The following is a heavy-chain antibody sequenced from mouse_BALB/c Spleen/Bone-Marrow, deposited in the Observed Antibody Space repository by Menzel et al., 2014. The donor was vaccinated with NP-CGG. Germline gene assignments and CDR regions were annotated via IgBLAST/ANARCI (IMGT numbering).Heavy chain of an antibody. V-gene: IGHV5-6-3*01. CDR2: INNNGGST. D-gene: IGHD1-1*01. J-gene: IGHJ1*01. CDR1: GFTFSSYG. Sequence: DVKLVESGGGLAQPGGSLKFSCVASGFTFSSYGMSWVRQTPDKRLELVATINNNGGSTYYPDSVKGQFTISRDNAKNTLYLQMSSLKSEDTAMYYCARVYGWYFDVWGAGTTVTVSS. CDR3: ARVYGWYFDV.